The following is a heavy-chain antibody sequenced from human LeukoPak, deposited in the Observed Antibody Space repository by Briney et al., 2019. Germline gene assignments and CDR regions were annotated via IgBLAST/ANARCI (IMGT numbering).Heavy chain of an antibody. J-gene: IGHJ1*01. Sequence: GGSLRLSCAASGFPFSSYPMSWVRQAPGKGLEWVSAISGSGGSTYYAHSVKGRFPISRDNSKNTLYLQMNSLRAEDTAVYYCAKDTGYQLRWPEYFQHWGQGTLVTVSS. V-gene: IGHV3-23*01. CDR3: AKDTGYQLRWPEYFQH. CDR2: ISGSGGST. CDR1: GFPFSSYP. D-gene: IGHD2-2*01.